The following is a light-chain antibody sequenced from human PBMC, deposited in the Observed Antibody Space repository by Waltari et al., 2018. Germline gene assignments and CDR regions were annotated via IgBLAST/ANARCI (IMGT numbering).Light chain of an antibody. Sequence: DIQMTQSPSTLSASVGDRVTIPCRASQSVGSWLAWYPQKPGQAPKLLIYETSSLESGVPSRFSGSGSGTEFSLTISSLQPDDFATYYCQQYNSYSSTTFGQGTRLEIK. J-gene: IGKJ5*01. V-gene: IGKV1-5*03. CDR2: ETS. CDR1: QSVGSW. CDR3: QQYNSYSSTT.